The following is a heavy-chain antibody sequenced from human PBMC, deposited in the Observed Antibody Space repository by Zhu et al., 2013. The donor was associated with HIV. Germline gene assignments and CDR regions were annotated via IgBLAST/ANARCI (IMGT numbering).Heavy chain of an antibody. CDR2: IYAYNGDT. Sequence: QVQLVQSGAEVKKPGASINLSCKTSGYTFTNHYMHWIRQAPGQGLEWMGWIYAYNGDTNYAQKFQHRVTMTRDTSINTVYMELKNLRPDDTAIYYCARDQQRVNFDYWGQGTLVTVTS. CDR1: GYTFTNHY. V-gene: IGHV1-2*02. D-gene: IGHD6-13*01. J-gene: IGHJ4*02. CDR3: ARDQQRVNFDY.